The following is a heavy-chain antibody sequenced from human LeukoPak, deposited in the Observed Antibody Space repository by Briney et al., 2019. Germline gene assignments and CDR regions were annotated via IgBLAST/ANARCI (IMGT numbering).Heavy chain of an antibody. CDR3: APPLYYYETNGYSVA. CDR2: INHSGST. Sequence: SETLSLTCAVYGGSFSGYYWSWIRQPPGKGLEWTGEINHSGSTHYNPSLTSRVTISVDPSKNQFSLNLTSVTAADTAVYYCAPPLYYYETNGYSVAWGQGTLVTVSS. D-gene: IGHD3-22*01. CDR1: GGSFSGYY. J-gene: IGHJ5*02. V-gene: IGHV4-34*01.